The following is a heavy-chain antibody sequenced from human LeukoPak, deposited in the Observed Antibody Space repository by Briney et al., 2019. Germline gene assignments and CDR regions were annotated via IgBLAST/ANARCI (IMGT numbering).Heavy chain of an antibody. CDR3: ARAPPEYCSGGSCYPGNWFDP. V-gene: IGHV5-51*01. CDR2: IYPGDSDT. J-gene: IGHJ5*02. CDR1: GYSFTSYW. D-gene: IGHD2-15*01. Sequence: GESLKISCKGSGYSFTSYWIGWVRQMPGKGLEWMGIIYPGDSDTRYSPSFQGQVTISADKSISTAYLQWSSLKASDTAMYYCARAPPEYCSGGSCYPGNWFDPWGQGTLVTVSS.